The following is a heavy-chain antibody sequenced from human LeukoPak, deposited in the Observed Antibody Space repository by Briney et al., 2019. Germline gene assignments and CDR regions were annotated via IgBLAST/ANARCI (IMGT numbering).Heavy chain of an antibody. CDR2: IYTSGST. CDR1: GGSISSYY. Sequence: PETLSLTCTVSGGSISSYYWSWIRQPAGKGLEWIGRIYTSGSTNYNPSLKSRVTMSVDTSKNQFSLKLSSVTAADTAVYYCAREGSSSSWFDPWGQGTLVTVSS. V-gene: IGHV4-4*07. D-gene: IGHD6-6*01. CDR3: AREGSSSSWFDP. J-gene: IGHJ5*02.